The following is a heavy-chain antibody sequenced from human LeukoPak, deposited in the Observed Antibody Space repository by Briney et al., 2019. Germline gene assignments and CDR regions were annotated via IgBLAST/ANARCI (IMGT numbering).Heavy chain of an antibody. CDR2: ISYDGSNK. CDR1: GFTFSSYA. J-gene: IGHJ4*02. CDR3: ARTTENPGFDY. D-gene: IGHD1-26*01. V-gene: IGHV3-30*04. Sequence: PGGSLRLSCAASGFTFSSYAMHWVRQAPGKGLEWVAVISYDGSNKYYADSVKGRFTISRDNSKNTLYLQMNSLRAEDTAVYYCARTTENPGFDYWGQGTLVTVSS.